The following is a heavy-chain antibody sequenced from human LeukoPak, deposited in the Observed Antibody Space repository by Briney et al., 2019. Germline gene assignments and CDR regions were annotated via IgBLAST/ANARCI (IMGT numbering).Heavy chain of an antibody. CDR1: GFTFSSYS. Sequence: GGSLRLSCAASGFTFSSYSMNWVRQAPGKGLEWVSSISSSSSYIYYADSVKGRFTISRDNAKNSLYLQMDSLRAEDTAVYYCAREIDMDIDYGGPTDAFDIWGQGTMVTVSS. CDR3: AREIDMDIDYGGPTDAFDI. V-gene: IGHV3-21*01. D-gene: IGHD4-23*01. CDR2: ISSSSSYI. J-gene: IGHJ3*02.